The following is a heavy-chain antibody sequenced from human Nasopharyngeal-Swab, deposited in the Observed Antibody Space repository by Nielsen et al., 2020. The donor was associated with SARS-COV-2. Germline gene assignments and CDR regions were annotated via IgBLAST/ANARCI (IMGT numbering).Heavy chain of an antibody. CDR3: ATSSGYIVVVPAAIRRYYGMDV. V-gene: IGHV1-69*04. CDR1: GGTFSSYA. Sequence: SVKVSCKDSGGTFSSYAISWVRQAPGQGLEWLGRIIPILGIANYAQKFQGRVTITADKSTSTAYMELSSLRSEDTAVYYCATSSGYIVVVPAAIRRYYGMDVWGQGTTVTVSS. J-gene: IGHJ6*02. D-gene: IGHD2-2*01. CDR2: IIPILGIA.